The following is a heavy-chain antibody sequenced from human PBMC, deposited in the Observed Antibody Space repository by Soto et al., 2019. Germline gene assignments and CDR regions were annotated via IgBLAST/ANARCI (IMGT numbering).Heavy chain of an antibody. D-gene: IGHD6-19*01. J-gene: IGHJ5*02. CDR3: ARDPSPRIAVAGTNWFDP. Sequence: QVQLVESGGGVVQPGRSLRLSCAASGFTFSSYAMHWVRQAPGKGLEWVAVISYDGSNKYYADSVKGRFTISRDNSKNTLYLQMNSLRAEDTAVYYCARDPSPRIAVAGTNWFDPWGQGTLVTVSS. CDR1: GFTFSSYA. CDR2: ISYDGSNK. V-gene: IGHV3-30-3*01.